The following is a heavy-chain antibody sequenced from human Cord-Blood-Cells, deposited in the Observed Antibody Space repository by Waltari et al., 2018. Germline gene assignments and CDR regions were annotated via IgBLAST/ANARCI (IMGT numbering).Heavy chain of an antibody. CDR1: GYTFPSIG. J-gene: IGHJ4*02. Sequence: QVQLVQSGAEGKKPGASVKVTCKASGYTFPSIGISWVRQAPGQGLEWMGWISAYNGNTNYAQKLQGRVTMTTDTSTSTAYMELRSLRSDDTAVYYCARDLDCSSTSCYDYWGQGTLVTVSS. CDR2: ISAYNGNT. CDR3: ARDLDCSSTSCYDY. V-gene: IGHV1-18*01. D-gene: IGHD2-2*01.